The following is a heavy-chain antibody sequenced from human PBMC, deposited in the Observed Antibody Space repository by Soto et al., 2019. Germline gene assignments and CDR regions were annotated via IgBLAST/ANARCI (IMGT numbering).Heavy chain of an antibody. J-gene: IGHJ4*02. V-gene: IGHV4-30-4*01. D-gene: IGHD7-27*01. CDR2: IDHSGSA. CDR3: AGELGTFYFDH. Sequence: QVQLQESGPGLVKPSQTLSLTCTVSAGSIRSGDYYWTWIRQPPGKGLEWIGYIDHSGSAYYNPPLKSRATISIDTSNTPFSLKMTSVTAADTAVYYCAGELGTFYFDHWGQGTLVTVSS. CDR1: AGSIRSGDYY.